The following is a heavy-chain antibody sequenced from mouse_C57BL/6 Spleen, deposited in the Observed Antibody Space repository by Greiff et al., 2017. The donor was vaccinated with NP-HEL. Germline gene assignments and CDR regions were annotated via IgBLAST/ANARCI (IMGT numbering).Heavy chain of an antibody. D-gene: IGHD3-1*01. V-gene: IGHV7-3*01. CDR1: GFTFTDYY. Sequence: EVKLQESGGGLVQPGGSLSLSCAASGFTFTDYYMSWVRQPPGKALEWLGFIRNKANGYTTEYSASVKGRFTISRDNSQSILYLQMNALRAEDSATYYCASLGVYWYFDVWGTGTTVTVSS. CDR2: IRNKANGYTT. CDR3: ASLGVYWYFDV. J-gene: IGHJ1*03.